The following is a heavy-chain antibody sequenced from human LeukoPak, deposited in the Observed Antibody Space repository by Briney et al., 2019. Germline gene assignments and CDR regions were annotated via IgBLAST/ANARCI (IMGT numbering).Heavy chain of an antibody. CDR1: GGTFSSYA. D-gene: IGHD3-10*01. CDR3: ARQYYGSGSYRPHFDY. Sequence: SVKVSCKASGGTFSSYAISWVRQAPGQGLEWMGGIIPIFGTANYAQKFQGRVTITADTSTSTAYMELRSLRSDDTAVYYCARQYYGSGSYRPHFDYWGQGTLVTVSS. V-gene: IGHV1-69*06. J-gene: IGHJ4*02. CDR2: IIPIFGTA.